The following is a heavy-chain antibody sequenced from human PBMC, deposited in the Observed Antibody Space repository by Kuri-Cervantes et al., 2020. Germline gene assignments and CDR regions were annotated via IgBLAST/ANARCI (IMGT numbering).Heavy chain of an antibody. Sequence: EGSLRLSCAASGFTFSSYAMSWVRQAPGKGLEWVSAISGSGGSTYYADSVKGRFTISRGNSKNTLYLQMNSLRAEDTAVYYCAKDPLSAGYCSGGSCLYFDYWGQGTLVTVSS. D-gene: IGHD2-15*01. CDR1: GFTFSSYA. CDR3: AKDPLSAGYCSGGSCLYFDY. V-gene: IGHV3-23*01. CDR2: ISGSGGST. J-gene: IGHJ4*02.